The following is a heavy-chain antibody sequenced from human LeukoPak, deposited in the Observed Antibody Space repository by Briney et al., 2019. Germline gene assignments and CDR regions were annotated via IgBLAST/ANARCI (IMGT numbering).Heavy chain of an antibody. CDR1: GGSISSGSYY. V-gene: IGHV4-61*01. CDR2: IYYSGST. CDR3: ASTFQGNFDY. D-gene: IGHD2/OR15-2a*01. Sequence: PSETLSLTCTVSGGSISSGSYYWNWIRQPPGKGLEWIGYIYYSGSTKYNPSLKSRVTISVDTSKNQFSLKLSSVTAADTAVYYCASTFQGNFDYWGQGTLVTVSS. J-gene: IGHJ4*02.